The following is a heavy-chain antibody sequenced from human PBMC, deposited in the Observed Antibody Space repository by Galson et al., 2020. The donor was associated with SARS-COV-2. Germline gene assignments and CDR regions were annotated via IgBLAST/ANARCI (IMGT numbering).Heavy chain of an antibody. J-gene: IGHJ6*02. V-gene: IGHV4-31*03. CDR2: IHYSGST. CDR3: ECRWLGVDV. Sequence: ASETLSLTCSVSGGSISSGGCYWSWVRQNPGRGLEWIGYIHYSGSTYYNPSLKSRVTMSLDTSKNQFSLKLSSVTAADTAVYYCECRWLGVDVWGQGTTVTVSS. CDR1: GGSISSGGCY. D-gene: IGHD5-12*01.